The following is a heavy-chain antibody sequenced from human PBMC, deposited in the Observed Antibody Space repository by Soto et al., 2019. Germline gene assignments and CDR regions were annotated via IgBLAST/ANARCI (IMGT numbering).Heavy chain of an antibody. CDR3: ARDGGILSFGKLSLKF. Sequence: GGSLRLSCAASGLTFSTYSMNGFRQAPGKGLKWVSYISTGSSTIYYADSVKGRFTISRDNAKNSVSLQMNSLRDEDTAVYYCARDGGILSFGKLSLKFRGQGTLVTVSS. V-gene: IGHV3-48*02. J-gene: IGHJ4*02. CDR1: GLTFSTYS. D-gene: IGHD3-10*01. CDR2: ISTGSSTI.